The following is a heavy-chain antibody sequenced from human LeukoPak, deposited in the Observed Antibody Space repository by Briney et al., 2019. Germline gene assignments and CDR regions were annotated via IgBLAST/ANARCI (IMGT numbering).Heavy chain of an antibody. CDR3: ASLWEYYFDH. D-gene: IGHD1-26*01. J-gene: IGHJ4*02. V-gene: IGHV4-59*08. CDR2: IYHSGST. CDR1: GGSLSSYY. Sequence: SETLSLTCTVSGGSLSSYYWSWIRQFPGKGLEWIGYIYHSGSTNYNPSLKSRVSISLDTSKSQFSLRLTSVTAADTAVYYCASLWEYYFDHWGQGAQVTVSS.